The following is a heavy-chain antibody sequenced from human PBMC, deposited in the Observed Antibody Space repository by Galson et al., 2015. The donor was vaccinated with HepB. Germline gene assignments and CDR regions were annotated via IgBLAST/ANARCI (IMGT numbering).Heavy chain of an antibody. D-gene: IGHD3-10*01. V-gene: IGHV3-15*01. Sequence: SLRLSCAASGFTFSNAWMSWVRQAPGKGLEWVGRIKSKTDGGTTDYAAPVKGRFTISRDDSKNTLYLQMNSLKTEDTAVYYCTTFDMVRGVIVAGNWGQGTLVTVSS. J-gene: IGHJ4*02. CDR1: GFTFSNAW. CDR3: TTFDMVRGVIVAGN. CDR2: IKSKTDGGTT.